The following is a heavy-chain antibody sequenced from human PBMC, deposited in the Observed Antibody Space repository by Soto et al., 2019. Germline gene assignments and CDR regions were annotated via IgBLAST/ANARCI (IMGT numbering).Heavy chain of an antibody. CDR1: GGSISSGDYY. J-gene: IGHJ6*02. Sequence: SETLSLTCTVSGGSISSGDYYWSWIRQPPGKGLEWIGYIYYSGSTYYNPSLKSRVTISVDTSKNQFSLKLSSVTAADTAVYYCARRRDGEYSSSGSMDVWGQGTTVTVSS. CDR3: ARRRDGEYSSSGSMDV. V-gene: IGHV4-30-4*01. D-gene: IGHD6-6*01. CDR2: IYYSGST.